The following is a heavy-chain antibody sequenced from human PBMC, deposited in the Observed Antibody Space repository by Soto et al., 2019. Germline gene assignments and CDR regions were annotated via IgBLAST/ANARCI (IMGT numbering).Heavy chain of an antibody. CDR2: ISSGGDSS. Sequence: EVQLVESGGGLAQPGGSVRLSCAASGFTFRSYEMNWVRQATGKTLEWVSYISSGGDSSYYADSVKGRFTISRDNAKNSLYLQMNSLRVEDTAVYYCARVHCSTTTCHVQAFDSWGQGTLVTVSS. J-gene: IGHJ4*02. V-gene: IGHV3-48*03. CDR1: GFTFRSYE. CDR3: ARVHCSTTTCHVQAFDS. D-gene: IGHD2-2*01.